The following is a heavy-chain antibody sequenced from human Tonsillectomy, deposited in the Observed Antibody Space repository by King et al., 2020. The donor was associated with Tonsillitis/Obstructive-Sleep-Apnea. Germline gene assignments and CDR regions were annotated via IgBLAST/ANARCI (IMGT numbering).Heavy chain of an antibody. Sequence: VQLVESGGGLVKPGGSLRLSCAASGFTFSSYSMNWVRQAPGKGLEWVSSISSSSSYIYYADSVKGRFTISRDNAKNSLYLQMNSLRAEDTAVYYCARDMHRYISSWFIDYWGQGTLVTVSS. CDR2: ISSSSSYI. CDR1: GFTFSSYS. CDR3: ARDMHRYISSWFIDY. V-gene: IGHV3-21*03. J-gene: IGHJ4*02. D-gene: IGHD6-13*01.